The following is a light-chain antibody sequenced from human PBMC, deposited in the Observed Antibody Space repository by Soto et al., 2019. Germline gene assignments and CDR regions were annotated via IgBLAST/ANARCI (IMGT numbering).Light chain of an antibody. V-gene: IGKV3D-20*02. Sequence: EIVMTQSPATLSVSPGQRASLSCRASQSVSTTVAWYHQKPGQAPRLLIYGASSRATGIPDRFSGSGSGTDFTVTISGLEPEDFAVYYCHQRSNWPPDTFGQGTRLEIK. CDR2: GAS. J-gene: IGKJ5*01. CDR3: HQRSNWPPDT. CDR1: QSVSTT.